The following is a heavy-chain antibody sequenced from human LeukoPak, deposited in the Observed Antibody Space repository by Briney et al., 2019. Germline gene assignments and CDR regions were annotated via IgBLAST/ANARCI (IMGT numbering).Heavy chain of an antibody. J-gene: IGHJ4*02. D-gene: IGHD3-22*01. CDR1: GFTFDDYA. CDR2: ISGDGGST. V-gene: IGHV3-43*02. Sequence: GGSLRLSCAASGFTFDDYAMHWVRQAPGKGLEWVSLISGDGGSTYYADSVKGRLTISRDNSKNSLYLQMNSLRTEDTALYYCAKVGPPDYDSSGYTTGSDYWGQGTLVTVSS. CDR3: AKVGPPDYDSSGYTTGSDY.